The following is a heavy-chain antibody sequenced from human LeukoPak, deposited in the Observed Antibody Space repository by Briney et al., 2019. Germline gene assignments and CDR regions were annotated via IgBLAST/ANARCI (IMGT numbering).Heavy chain of an antibody. CDR2: ISSSGSTI. J-gene: IGHJ6*02. CDR3: ARDWGTLYGMDV. D-gene: IGHD3-16*01. Sequence: GGSLRLSCAASGFTFSSYEMNWVRQAPGKGLEWVLYISSSGSTIYYADSVKGRFTISGDNAKNSLYLQMNSLRAEDTAVYYCARDWGTLYGMDVWGQGTTVTVSS. V-gene: IGHV3-48*03. CDR1: GFTFSSYE.